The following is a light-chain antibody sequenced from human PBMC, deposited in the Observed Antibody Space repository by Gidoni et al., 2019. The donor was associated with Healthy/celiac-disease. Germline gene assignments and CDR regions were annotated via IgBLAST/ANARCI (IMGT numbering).Light chain of an antibody. CDR3: QQSYSTPGT. V-gene: IGKV1-39*01. CDR2: AAS. J-gene: IGKJ2*02. Sequence: DNKMTQSPSSLSASVGDRVTITCRASQSISSYLNWYQQKPGKAPKLLISAASSLQSGVPSRFSGSGSGTDFTLTISSLQPEDFATYYCQQSYSTPGTFGQGTKLEIK. CDR1: QSISSY.